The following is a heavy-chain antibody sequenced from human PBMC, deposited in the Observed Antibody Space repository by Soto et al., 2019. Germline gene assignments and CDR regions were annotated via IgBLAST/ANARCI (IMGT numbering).Heavy chain of an antibody. Sequence: QVQLQESGPGLVKPSETLSLTCTVSGGSISSYYWSWIRQPPGKGLEWIGYIYYSGSTNYNPSLKSRVTISVDTSKNQFSLKLSSVTAADTAVYYCASMVRGGTFDLWGRGTLDSVSS. CDR2: IYYSGST. V-gene: IGHV4-59*01. J-gene: IGHJ2*01. CDR1: GGSISSYY. D-gene: IGHD3-10*01. CDR3: ASMVRGGTFDL.